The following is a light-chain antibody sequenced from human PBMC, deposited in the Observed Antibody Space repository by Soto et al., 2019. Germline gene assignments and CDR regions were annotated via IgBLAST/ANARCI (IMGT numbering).Light chain of an antibody. CDR2: EVT. CDR3: CSYAGSITSSYV. V-gene: IGLV2-23*02. J-gene: IGLJ1*01. CDR1: GSDVGAYDL. Sequence: QSVLTQPAFVSGSPGQSITVSCTGTGSDVGAYDLVSWYQQHPGKAPKLIISEVTKRPSGVSNRFSGSKSGYTASLTISGLQAEDEADYYCCSYAGSITSSYVFGTGTKVTVL.